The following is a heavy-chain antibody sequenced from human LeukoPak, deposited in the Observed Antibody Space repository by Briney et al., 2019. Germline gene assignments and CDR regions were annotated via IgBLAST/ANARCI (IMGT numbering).Heavy chain of an antibody. Sequence: GASVKVSCKASGYTFTSYYVHWVRQAPGQGLEWMGVINPSGGGTSYAQKFQGRVTMTRDTSTATVYMNLSSLRSVDTAVYYCARGYYGGLAWCDYWGQGTLVTVSS. V-gene: IGHV1-46*01. CDR1: GYTFTSYY. J-gene: IGHJ4*02. D-gene: IGHD4-23*01. CDR2: INPSGGGT. CDR3: ARGYYGGLAWCDY.